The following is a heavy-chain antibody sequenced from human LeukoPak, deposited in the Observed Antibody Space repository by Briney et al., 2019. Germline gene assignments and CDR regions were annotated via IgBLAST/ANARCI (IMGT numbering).Heavy chain of an antibody. V-gene: IGHV3-30*18. J-gene: IGHJ4*02. CDR3: AKGSTLGYCSSTSCPLDY. D-gene: IGHD2-2*01. CDR2: ISYDGGNK. CDR1: GFTFSSYG. Sequence: GGSLRLSCAASGFTFSSYGMHWVRQAPGKGLEWVAVISYDGGNKYYADSVKGRFTISRDNSKNTLYLQMNSLRAEDTAVYYCAKGSTLGYCSSTSCPLDYWGQGTLVTVSS.